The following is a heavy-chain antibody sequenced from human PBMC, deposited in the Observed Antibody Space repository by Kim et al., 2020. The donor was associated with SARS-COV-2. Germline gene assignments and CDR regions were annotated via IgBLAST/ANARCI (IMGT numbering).Heavy chain of an antibody. J-gene: IGHJ4*02. CDR2: ISGSGGST. CDR3: AEVREDYDILTGYYNVPPVYFDY. Sequence: GGSLRLSCAASGFTFSSYAMSWVRQAPGKGLEWVSAISGSGGSTYYADSVKGRFTISRDNSKNTLYLQMNSLRAEDTAVYYCAEVREDYDILTGYYNVPPVYFDYWGQGTLVTVSS. D-gene: IGHD3-9*01. V-gene: IGHV3-23*01. CDR1: GFTFSSYA.